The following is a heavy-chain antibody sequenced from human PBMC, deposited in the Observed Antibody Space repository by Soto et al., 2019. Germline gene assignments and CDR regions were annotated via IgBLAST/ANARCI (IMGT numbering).Heavy chain of an antibody. CDR3: AREGNLGRWLQPLDF. Sequence: PSETLSLTCTVSGGSISSLYWNWIRQPPGKGLEWIGSIFYSGSTTYNPSLKSRVSMSVDTSKNQFSLRLISVTAADTAKYFCAREGNLGRWLQPLDFWGQGTLVTVSS. V-gene: IGHV4-59*01. D-gene: IGHD5-12*01. CDR2: IFYSGST. CDR1: GGSISSLY. J-gene: IGHJ4*02.